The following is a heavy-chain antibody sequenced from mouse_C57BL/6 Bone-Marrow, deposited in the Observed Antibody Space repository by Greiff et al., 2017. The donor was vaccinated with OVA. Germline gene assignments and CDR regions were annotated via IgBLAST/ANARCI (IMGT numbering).Heavy chain of an antibody. J-gene: IGHJ4*01. Sequence: QVQLQQPGAELVKPGASVKLSCKASGYTFTSYWMHWVKQRPGQGLEWIGLIHPNSGSTNYNEKFKSKATLTVDESSSTAYMQLSSLTSEDSAVYYCARADSNYYAKDYWGQGTSVTVSS. CDR2: IHPNSGST. CDR1: GYTFTSYW. V-gene: IGHV1-64*01. D-gene: IGHD2-5*01. CDR3: ARADSNYYAKDY.